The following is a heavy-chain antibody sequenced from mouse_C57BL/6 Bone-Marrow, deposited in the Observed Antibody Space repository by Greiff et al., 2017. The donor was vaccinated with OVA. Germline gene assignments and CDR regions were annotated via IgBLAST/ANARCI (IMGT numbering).Heavy chain of an antibody. V-gene: IGHV1-81*01. CDR1: GYTFTSYG. D-gene: IGHD1-1*01. CDR2: IYPRSGNT. J-gene: IGHJ1*03. Sequence: VQLVESGAELARPGASVKLSCKASGYTFTSYGISWVKQRTGQGLEWIGEIYPRSGNTYYNEKFKGKATLTADKSSSTAYMELRSLTSEDSAVYFCAREGYYGSSHSGRFDVWGTGTTVTVSS. CDR3: AREGYYGSSHSGRFDV.